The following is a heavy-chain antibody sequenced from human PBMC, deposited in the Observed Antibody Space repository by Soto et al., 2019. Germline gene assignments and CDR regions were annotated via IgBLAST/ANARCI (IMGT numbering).Heavy chain of an antibody. D-gene: IGHD2-8*02. CDR3: VKHVDTVSTEFDT. Sequence: PGGSLTLACSPWGFTFGSYASRWVRQAPGKGLEWDSTIISSGGSTYYADSVKGRFTMYRDNSKNRVYLQMNSLRAEDKAVYYGVKHVDTVSTEFDTWGQEDVLTISS. CDR1: GFTFGSYA. CDR2: IISSGGST. V-gene: IGHV3-23*01. J-gene: IGHJ5*01.